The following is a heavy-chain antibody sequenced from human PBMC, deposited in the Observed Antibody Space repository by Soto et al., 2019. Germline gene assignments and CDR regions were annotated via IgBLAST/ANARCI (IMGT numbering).Heavy chain of an antibody. CDR2: ITAANGNT. Sequence: QVQLVQSGAEVKKPGASVKISCRASGYSFNYYSIHWVRQAPGQSLEWMGWITAANGNTKYSQKFQGRVTLTRDTSASTAFMEVKRLTSEATAIYYCVSAAGPSDYWGQGTLVTASS. CDR3: VSAAGPSDY. CDR1: GYSFNYYS. D-gene: IGHD6-13*01. J-gene: IGHJ4*02. V-gene: IGHV1-3*01.